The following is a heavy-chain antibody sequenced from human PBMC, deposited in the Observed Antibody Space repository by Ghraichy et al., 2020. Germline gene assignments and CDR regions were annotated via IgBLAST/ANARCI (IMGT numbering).Heavy chain of an antibody. CDR2: ITSFSSTI. Sequence: GESLNISCAASGFTFSNYNMNWVRQAPGKGLEWVSYITSFSSTIYYADSVKGRFTISRDNAKNSLYLQMNSLRDEDTAVYYCARGRPGSFDFWGQGTLVTVSS. CDR3: ARGRPGSFDF. D-gene: IGHD3-10*01. CDR1: GFTFSNYN. V-gene: IGHV3-48*02. J-gene: IGHJ4*02.